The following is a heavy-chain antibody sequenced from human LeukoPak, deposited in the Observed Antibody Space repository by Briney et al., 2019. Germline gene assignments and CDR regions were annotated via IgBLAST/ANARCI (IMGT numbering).Heavy chain of an antibody. Sequence: PSETLSLTCTVSGGSISSYYWSWIRQPPGKGLEWIGYIYYSGSTNYNPSLKSRVTISVDTSKNQFSLKLSSVTAADTAVYYCARWLDDTAYFDYWGQGTLVTVSS. D-gene: IGHD5-18*01. CDR2: IYYSGST. CDR3: ARWLDDTAYFDY. J-gene: IGHJ4*02. V-gene: IGHV4-59*08. CDR1: GGSISSYY.